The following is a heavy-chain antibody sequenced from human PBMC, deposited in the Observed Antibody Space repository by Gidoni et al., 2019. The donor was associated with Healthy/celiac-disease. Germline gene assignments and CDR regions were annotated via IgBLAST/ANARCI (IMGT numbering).Heavy chain of an antibody. D-gene: IGHD3-3*01. V-gene: IGHV7-4-1*02. CDR1: GYTFTSYA. CDR2: INTNTGNP. Sequence: QVQLVQSGSELKKPGASVKVSCKASGYTFTSYAINWVRQAPGQGLEWMGWINTNTGNPTYAQGFTGRFVFSMDTSVSTAYLQISSLKAEDTAVYYCARAKDRGDWSGYYREELEVFDYWGQGTLVTVSS. CDR3: ARAKDRGDWSGYYREELEVFDY. J-gene: IGHJ4*02.